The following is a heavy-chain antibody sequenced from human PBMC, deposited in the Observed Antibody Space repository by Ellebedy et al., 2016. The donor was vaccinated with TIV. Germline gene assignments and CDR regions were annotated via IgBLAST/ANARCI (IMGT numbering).Heavy chain of an antibody. CDR2: IHHTGST. V-gene: IGHV4-59*08. CDR3: ARSRDDHYDSRFYYNT. J-gene: IGHJ4*02. D-gene: IGHD3-22*01. Sequence: SETLSLTCTVSGGSISGYYWVWIRQSPGKGLEWIGYIHHTGSTSYNRSLQSRVVMSVDTSKNQFSLRLTSVTAADTAVYYCARSRDDHYDSRFYYNTWGQGTLTIVPS. CDR1: GGSISGYY.